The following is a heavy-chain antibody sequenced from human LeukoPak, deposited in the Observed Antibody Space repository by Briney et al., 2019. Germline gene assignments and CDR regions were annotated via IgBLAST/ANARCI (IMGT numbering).Heavy chain of an antibody. J-gene: IGHJ6*03. CDR3: ARGPGFRPIIVVVPAAMDV. CDR1: GGSFCGYY. CDR2: INHSGST. Sequence: SETLSLTCAVYGGSFCGYYWSWIRQPPGKGLEWIGEINHSGSTNYNPSLKSRVTISVDTSKNQFSLKLSSVTAPNTAEYDCARGPGFRPIIVVVPAAMDVWGKGTTVTVSS. V-gene: IGHV4-34*01. D-gene: IGHD2-2*01.